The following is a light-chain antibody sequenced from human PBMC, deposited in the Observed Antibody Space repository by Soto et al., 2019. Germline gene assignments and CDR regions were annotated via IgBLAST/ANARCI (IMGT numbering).Light chain of an antibody. CDR1: GSDIGAYPY. V-gene: IGLV2-8*01. CDR2: EVN. Sequence: QSVLTQPPSASGSLGQSVTISCTGSGSDIGAYPYVSWYQQHAGKPPKLIIYEVNERPSGVPDRFSGSKTGTTASLTVSGLQSEDEADYFCSCFVGSNYYVFGSGIKVAVL. J-gene: IGLJ6*01. CDR3: SCFVGSNYYV.